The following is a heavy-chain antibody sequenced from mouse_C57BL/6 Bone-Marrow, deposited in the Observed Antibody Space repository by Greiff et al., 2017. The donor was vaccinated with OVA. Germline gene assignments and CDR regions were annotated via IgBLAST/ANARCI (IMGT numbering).Heavy chain of an antibody. CDR3: AREDYDYADWYFDV. Sequence: VMLVESGAELARPGASVKLSCKASGYTFTSYGISWVKQRTGQGLEWIGEIYPRSGNTYYNEKFKGKATLTADKSSSTAYMELRSLTSDDSAVYFCAREDYDYADWYFDVWGTGTTVTVSS. CDR2: IYPRSGNT. CDR1: GYTFTSYG. J-gene: IGHJ1*03. D-gene: IGHD2-4*01. V-gene: IGHV1-81*01.